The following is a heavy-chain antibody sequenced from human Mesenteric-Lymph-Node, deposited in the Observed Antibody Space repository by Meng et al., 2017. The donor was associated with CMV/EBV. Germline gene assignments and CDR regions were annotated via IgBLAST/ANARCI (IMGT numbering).Heavy chain of an antibody. CDR1: GFTFSSYA. J-gene: IGHJ4*02. CDR3: ARGSGRYSLFDY. V-gene: IGHV3-23*01. D-gene: IGHD3-10*01. CDR2: ISGSGGST. Sequence: GGSLRLSCAASGFTFSSYAMSWVRQAPGKGLEWVSDISGSGGSTYYADPVKGRFTISRDNSKNTLYLQMTSLRAEDTAVYYCARGSGRYSLFDYWGQGTLVTVSS.